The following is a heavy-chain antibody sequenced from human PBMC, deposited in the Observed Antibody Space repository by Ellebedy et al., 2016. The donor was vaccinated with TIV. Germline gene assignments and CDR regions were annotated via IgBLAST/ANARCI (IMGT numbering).Heavy chain of an antibody. CDR1: GFTFSSYD. D-gene: IGHD2-21*01. CDR2: IGTAGDT. J-gene: IGHJ4*03. CDR3: ARVRFGDTAVDY. V-gene: IGHV3-13*01. Sequence: GESLKISCAASGFTFSSYDMHWVRQGNGKGLEWVSAIGTAGDTYYPGSVKGRFTISRENAKSSLYLQITSLRAEDTAVYYCARVRFGDTAVDYWGQGTLVTVSS.